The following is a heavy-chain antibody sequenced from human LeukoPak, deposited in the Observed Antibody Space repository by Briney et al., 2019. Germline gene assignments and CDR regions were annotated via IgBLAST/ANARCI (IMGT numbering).Heavy chain of an antibody. CDR1: GGSFSGYY. V-gene: IGHV4-59*01. D-gene: IGHD3-10*01. CDR3: ARAGAPPQIDY. Sequence: SETLSLTCAVYGGSFSGYYWSWIRQPPGKGLEWIGYIYYSGSTNYNPSLKSRVTISVDTSKNQFSLKLSSVTAADTAVYYCARAGAPPQIDYWGQGTLVTVSS. J-gene: IGHJ4*02. CDR2: IYYSGST.